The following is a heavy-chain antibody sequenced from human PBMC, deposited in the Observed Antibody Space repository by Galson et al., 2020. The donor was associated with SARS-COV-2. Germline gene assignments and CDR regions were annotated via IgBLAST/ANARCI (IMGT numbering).Heavy chain of an antibody. CDR2: ISYSGRT. V-gene: IGHV4-31*03. D-gene: IGHD3-9*01. Sequence: SETLSLTCSVSGGSITSGSYYWTWIRQHPGKGLEWIGYISYSGRTYSNPSLKSRLTISIDTSKNQFSLKLNSVTAADTAVYYCARVHSTGYYPVDFWGQGTLVTVSS. CDR3: ARVHSTGYYPVDF. CDR1: GGSITSGSYY. J-gene: IGHJ4*02.